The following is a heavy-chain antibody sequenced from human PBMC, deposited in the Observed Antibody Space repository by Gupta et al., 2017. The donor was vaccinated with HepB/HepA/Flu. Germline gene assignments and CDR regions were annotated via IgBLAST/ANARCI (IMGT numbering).Heavy chain of an antibody. CDR3: AKDLLVLYDISGYFGSPIDD. CDR2: IADDGSNK. J-gene: IGHJ4*02. D-gene: IGHD3-22*01. CDR1: GFAVSSYG. Sequence: QVQLVESGGGVVQPGRSLRLSCAASGFAVSSYGMHWVRQAPGKGLEWVAVIADDGSNKYYADSLKGRFTNSRDNSKNTLYLQMNSMRAEETAVYYCAKDLLVLYDISGYFGSPIDDWGQGTLVTVS. V-gene: IGHV3-30*18.